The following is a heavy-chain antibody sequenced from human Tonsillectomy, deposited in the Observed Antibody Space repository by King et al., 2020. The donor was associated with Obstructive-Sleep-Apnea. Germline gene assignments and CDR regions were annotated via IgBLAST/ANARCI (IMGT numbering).Heavy chain of an antibody. CDR2: IYYSGST. Sequence: QLQESGPGLVKPSETLSLTCTVSGGSISSYYWSWIRQPPGKGLEWMGYIYYSGSTNYNPSLKSRVTISVDTSKNQLSLKLSSVTAADTAVYYCARGGVSVPLYYFDYWGQGTLVTVSS. CDR3: ARGGVSVPLYYFDY. J-gene: IGHJ4*02. D-gene: IGHD2-21*01. V-gene: IGHV4-59*01. CDR1: GGSISSYY.